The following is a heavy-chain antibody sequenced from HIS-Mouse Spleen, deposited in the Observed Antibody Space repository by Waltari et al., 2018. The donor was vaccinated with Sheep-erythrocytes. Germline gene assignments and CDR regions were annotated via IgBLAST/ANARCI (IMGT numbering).Heavy chain of an antibody. CDR1: GFTFSSYG. V-gene: IGHV3-30*03. J-gene: IGHJ4*02. D-gene: IGHD5-12*01. CDR2: ISSDGSNK. CDR3: ATSSSGYGDY. Sequence: QVQLVESGGGVVQPGRSLRLSCAASGFTFSSYGMHWVRQAPGKGLEWVAVISSDGSNKYCADSVKGRFTISRDNSKNTLYLQMNSLRAEDTAVYYCATSSSGYGDYWGQGTLVTVSS.